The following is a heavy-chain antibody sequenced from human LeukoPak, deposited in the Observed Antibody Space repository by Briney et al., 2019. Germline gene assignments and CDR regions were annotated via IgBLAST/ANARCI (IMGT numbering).Heavy chain of an antibody. CDR3: ARDYFEYSSSAPFDY. Sequence: PGGSLRLSCAASGFTFSSYGMHWVRQAPGKGLDWVAVIWHDGNNYYYADSVKGRFTLSRDSSKDTLYLQMNSLRAEDTAVYYCARDYFEYSSSAPFDYWGQGTLVTVSS. D-gene: IGHD6-6*01. V-gene: IGHV3-33*01. J-gene: IGHJ4*02. CDR2: IWHDGNNY. CDR1: GFTFSSYG.